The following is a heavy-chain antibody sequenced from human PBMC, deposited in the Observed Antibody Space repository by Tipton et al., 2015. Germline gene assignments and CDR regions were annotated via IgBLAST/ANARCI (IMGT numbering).Heavy chain of an antibody. CDR3: ARHGEKYCSGGDCYPRSPDY. J-gene: IGHJ4*02. V-gene: IGHV4-38-2*01. D-gene: IGHD2-15*01. CDR2: FFHSGNT. Sequence: LRLSCDVSGYSLSSGYYWSWIRQPPGKGLEWIGSFFHSGNTFHNPSLRSRVIISVDTSKNQISLTVTSVTAADTAVYYCARHGEKYCSGGDCYPRSPDYWGQGTLVTVSS. CDR1: GYSLSSGYY.